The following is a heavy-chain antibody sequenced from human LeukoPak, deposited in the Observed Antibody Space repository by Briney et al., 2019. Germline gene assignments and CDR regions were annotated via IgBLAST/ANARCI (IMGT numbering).Heavy chain of an antibody. V-gene: IGHV1-8*01. D-gene: IGHD3-22*01. CDR1: GYTFTSYD. J-gene: IGHJ4*02. CDR3: ARVSPLDYYDSSGYYDY. CDR2: MNPNSGNT. Sequence: ASVKVSCKASGYTFTSYDINWVRQATGQGLEWMGWMNPNSGNTGYAQKFQGRVTMTRNTSISTAYMELSSLRSEDTAVYYCARVSPLDYYDSSGYYDYWGQGTLVTVSS.